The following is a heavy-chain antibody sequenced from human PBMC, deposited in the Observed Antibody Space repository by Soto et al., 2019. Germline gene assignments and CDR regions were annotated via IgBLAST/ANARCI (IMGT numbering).Heavy chain of an antibody. CDR3: ATQHKGVLALDY. D-gene: IGHD3-3*02. V-gene: IGHV1-24*01. J-gene: IGHJ4*02. CDR1: GYTLTELS. Sequence: ASVKVSCKVSGYTLTELSMHWVRQAPGKGLEWMGGFDPEDGETIYAQKFQGRVTMTEDTSTDTAYMELSSLRSEDTAVYYCATQHKGVLALDYWGQGTLVTVSS. CDR2: FDPEDGET.